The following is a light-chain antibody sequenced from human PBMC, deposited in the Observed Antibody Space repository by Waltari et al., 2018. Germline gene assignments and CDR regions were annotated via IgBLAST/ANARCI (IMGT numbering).Light chain of an antibody. V-gene: IGLV3-19*01. J-gene: IGLJ3*02. CDR2: GKA. CDR1: SLRTSY. Sequence: SSELTQDPAVSVALGQTVRITCQGDSLRTSYASWYQRKPGQAPVLVIYGKAKRPSGIPDRTAGNSAGATSSLTITGAQAEDEADYYCSSRNGRANQVVFAGGTKVTVL. CDR3: SSRNGRANQVV.